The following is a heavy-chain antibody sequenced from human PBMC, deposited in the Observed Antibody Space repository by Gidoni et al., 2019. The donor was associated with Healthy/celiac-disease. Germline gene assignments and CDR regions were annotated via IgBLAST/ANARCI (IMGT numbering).Heavy chain of an antibody. CDR2: IYYSGST. Sequence: QLQLQESGPGLVKPSETLSLTCTVSGGSISSSSSYWGWIRQPPGKGLEWIGSIYYSGSTYYNPSRKSRVTISVDTSKNQFSLKLSSVTAADTAVYYCARRPKMVYAILGAFDIWGQGTMVTVSS. CDR1: GGSISSSSSY. D-gene: IGHD2-8*01. V-gene: IGHV4-39*01. CDR3: ARRPKMVYAILGAFDI. J-gene: IGHJ3*02.